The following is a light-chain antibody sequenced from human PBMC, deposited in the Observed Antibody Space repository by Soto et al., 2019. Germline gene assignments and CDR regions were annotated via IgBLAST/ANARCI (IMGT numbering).Light chain of an antibody. CDR1: QSVISK. Sequence: EIVMTQSPATLSVSPGERATLSCRASQSVISKLAWFQQKPGQAPSLHIYGVSTRATGVPVRFSGSVSGTEFTRTVNSLQSEDFAVYYCQQYNNWPHTFGQGTKVDIK. J-gene: IGKJ2*01. CDR3: QQYNNWPHT. V-gene: IGKV3-15*01. CDR2: GVS.